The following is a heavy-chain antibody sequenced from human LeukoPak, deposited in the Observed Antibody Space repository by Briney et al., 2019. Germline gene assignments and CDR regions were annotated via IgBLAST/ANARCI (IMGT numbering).Heavy chain of an antibody. J-gene: IGHJ5*02. D-gene: IGHD6-13*01. CDR1: GFTFTIYS. CDR2: ISASGSYI. V-gene: IGHV3-21*01. CDR3: ARDHMRAAGTSWFDP. Sequence: GGSLRLSCAASGFTFTIYSMNWVRQAPGKGLEWISSISASGSYIYYADSVKGRFTISRDSANISLYLQMNSLRAEDTAVYYCARDHMRAAGTSWFDPWGQGTLVTVSS.